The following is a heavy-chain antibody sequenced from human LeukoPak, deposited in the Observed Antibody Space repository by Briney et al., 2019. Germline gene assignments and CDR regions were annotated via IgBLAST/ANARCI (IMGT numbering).Heavy chain of an antibody. CDR3: ARAARIAAAGRFYYYYYYMDV. Sequence: PSGTLSLTCAVSGGSISSSNWWSWVRQPPGKGLEWIGEIYHSGSTNYNPSLKSRVTISVDKSKNQFSLKLSSVTAADTAVYYCARAARIAAAGRFYYYYYYMDVWGKGTTVTVSS. CDR2: IYHSGST. J-gene: IGHJ6*03. D-gene: IGHD6-13*01. V-gene: IGHV4-4*02. CDR1: GGSISSSNW.